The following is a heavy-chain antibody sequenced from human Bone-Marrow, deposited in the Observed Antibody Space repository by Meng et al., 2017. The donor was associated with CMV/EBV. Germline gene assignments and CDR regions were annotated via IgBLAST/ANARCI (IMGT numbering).Heavy chain of an antibody. J-gene: IGHJ4*02. CDR1: GLTFSNDW. Sequence: GGSLRLSCAVSGLTFSNDWMSWVRQAPGKGLEWVGRIKSKTDGGTTDYAAPVKGRFTITRDDSKNTLYLQINSLKTEDTAFYYCTTLVGATPLWGQGTLVTVSS. CDR2: IKSKTDGGTT. D-gene: IGHD1-26*01. V-gene: IGHV3-15*01. CDR3: TTLVGATPL.